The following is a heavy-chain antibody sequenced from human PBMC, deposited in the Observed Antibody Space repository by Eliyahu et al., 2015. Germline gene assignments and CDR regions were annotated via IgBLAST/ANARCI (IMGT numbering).Heavy chain of an antibody. D-gene: IGHD3-10*01. J-gene: IGHJ4*02. CDR3: AKEPRIVRFGELSRTDY. Sequence: EVQLVESGGGLVQPGGSLRLSCAASGFTFXSXAMSWVRQAPGKGLEWVSAISGSGGSTYYADSVKGRFTISRDNSKNTLYLQMNSLRAEDTAVYYCAKEPRIVRFGELSRTDYWGQGTLVTVSS. CDR1: GFTFXSXA. V-gene: IGHV3-23*04. CDR2: ISGSGGST.